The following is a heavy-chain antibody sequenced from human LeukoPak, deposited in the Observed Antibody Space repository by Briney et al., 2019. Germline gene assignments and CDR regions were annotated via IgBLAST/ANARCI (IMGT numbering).Heavy chain of an antibody. CDR2: INPNSGGT. Sequence: ASVKVSCKASGYTFTGYYMHWVRQAPGQGLEWMGWINPNSGGTNYAQKFQGRVTMTRDTSISTAYMELSRLRSDDTAVYYCARAGITMVRGVDYFDYWGQGTLVTVSS. CDR3: ARAGITMVRGVDYFDY. J-gene: IGHJ4*02. V-gene: IGHV1-2*02. D-gene: IGHD3-10*01. CDR1: GYTFTGYY.